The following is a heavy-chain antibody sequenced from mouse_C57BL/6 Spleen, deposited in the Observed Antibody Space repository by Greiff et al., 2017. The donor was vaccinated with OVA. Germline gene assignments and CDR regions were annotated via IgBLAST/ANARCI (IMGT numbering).Heavy chain of an antibody. Sequence: EVQLQQSGTVLARPGASVKMSCKTSGYTFTSYWMHWVKQRPGQGLEWIGAIYPGHSDTRYNQKIKGKAKLTAVTSASTAYMELSSLTNEDSAVSYCTRFITTVVATLDYYAMDYWGQGTSVTVSS. CDR3: TRFITTVVATLDYYAMDY. V-gene: IGHV1-5*01. CDR2: IYPGHSDT. J-gene: IGHJ4*01. D-gene: IGHD1-1*01. CDR1: GYTFTSYW.